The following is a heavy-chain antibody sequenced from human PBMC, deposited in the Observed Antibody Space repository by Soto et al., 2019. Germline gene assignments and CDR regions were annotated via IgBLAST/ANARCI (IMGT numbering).Heavy chain of an antibody. D-gene: IGHD3-22*01. J-gene: IGHJ4*02. CDR2: IIPIFGTA. V-gene: IGHV1-69*06. CDR1: GGTFSSYA. CDR3: YSRGYYYDSSGYYFDY. Sequence: QVQLVQSGAEVKKPGSSVKVSCKASGGTFSSYAISWVRQAPGQGLEWMGGIIPIFGTANYAQKVQGSVTSTANNAKSTAYMELSGLRCEDTDVKYVYSRGYYYDSSGYYFDYWGQGTLVTVSS.